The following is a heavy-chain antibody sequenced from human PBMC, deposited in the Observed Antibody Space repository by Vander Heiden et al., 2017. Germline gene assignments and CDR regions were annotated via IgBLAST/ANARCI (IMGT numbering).Heavy chain of an antibody. CDR3: STGLYFDY. CDR2: CKSKADGGTI. Sequence: EVQLVESGGGLVKPGGSLRLSCAASGFTFSNAWMNWVRQAPGKGLEWVGRCKSKADGGTIEYAGPVKGRFSISRDDSKNTAYLQMNSLKTEDTAVYFCSTGLYFDYWGEGTLVAVSS. V-gene: IGHV3-15*01. J-gene: IGHJ4*02. D-gene: IGHD3-22*01. CDR1: GFTFSNAW.